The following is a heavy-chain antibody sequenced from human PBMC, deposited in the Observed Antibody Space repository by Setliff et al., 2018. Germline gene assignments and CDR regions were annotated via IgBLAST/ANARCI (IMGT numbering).Heavy chain of an antibody. CDR1: GYTFIGYY. Sequence: ASVKVSCKASGYTFIGYYLHWVRQAPGQGPEWMGWINPNAGGTNYAQKFQGRDTMTGDTSISTAYMELARLTSDDTAVYYCARDVVVGITPSLSFHFWGQGTLVTVSS. J-gene: IGHJ4*02. CDR2: INPNAGGT. V-gene: IGHV1-2*02. CDR3: ARDVVVGITPSLSFHF. D-gene: IGHD1-26*01.